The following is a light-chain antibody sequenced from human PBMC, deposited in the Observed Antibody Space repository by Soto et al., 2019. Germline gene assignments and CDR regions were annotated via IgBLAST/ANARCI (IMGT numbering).Light chain of an antibody. V-gene: IGLV2-23*01. CDR2: EAS. CDR1: SSDVGSYNL. Sequence: SALTQPASVSGSPGQSITISCTGTSSDVGSYNLVSWFQQHPGKAPKLMIHEASKRPSGVSHRFSASKSGTMASLTISGLQAEDEADYYCCSYAGSSTLVFGGGTKLTVL. CDR3: CSYAGSSTLV. J-gene: IGLJ2*01.